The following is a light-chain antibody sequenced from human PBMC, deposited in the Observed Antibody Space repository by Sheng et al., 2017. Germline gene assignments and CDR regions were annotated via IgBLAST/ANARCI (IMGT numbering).Light chain of an antibody. V-gene: IGLV2-14*03. CDR3: ASYTTRRTWV. J-gene: IGLJ3*02. Sequence: QSALTQPASVSGSPGQSITISCTGSSSDVGGYTYVSWYQQHPNKAPKLMIFDVTNRPSGVSNRFSGAKSGKTASLSISGLQAEDVADYYCASYTTRRTWVFGGGTKVTVL. CDR1: SSDVGGYTY. CDR2: DVT.